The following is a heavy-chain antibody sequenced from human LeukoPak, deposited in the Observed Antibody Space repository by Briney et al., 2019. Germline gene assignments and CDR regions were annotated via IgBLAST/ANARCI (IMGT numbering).Heavy chain of an antibody. CDR1: GFILSSYW. CDR3: ARASIAAAGYYFDY. V-gene: IGHV3-74*01. Sequence: PGGSLRLSCAASGFILSSYWLHWVRQAPGKGLVWVSRINFDGSSTNYADSVKGRFTISRDNSKNTLYLQLNNLRAEDTAVYYCARASIAAAGYYFDYWGQGTLVTVSS. CDR2: INFDGSST. D-gene: IGHD6-13*01. J-gene: IGHJ4*02.